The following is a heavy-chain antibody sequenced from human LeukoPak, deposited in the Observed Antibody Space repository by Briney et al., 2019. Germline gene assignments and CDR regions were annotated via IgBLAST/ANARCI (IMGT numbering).Heavy chain of an antibody. CDR3: AREGYYDRSGYREY. J-gene: IGHJ4*02. D-gene: IGHD3-22*01. CDR1: GVSISSGSYY. CDR2: IYTTGST. V-gene: IGHV4-61*02. Sequence: SETLSLTCTVSGVSISSGSYYWVWIRQPAGKGLEWIGRIYTTGSTNYNPSFKSRVTISVDTSKNQFSLKLSSVSAADTAVYYCAREGYYDRSGYREYWGQGTLVTVSS.